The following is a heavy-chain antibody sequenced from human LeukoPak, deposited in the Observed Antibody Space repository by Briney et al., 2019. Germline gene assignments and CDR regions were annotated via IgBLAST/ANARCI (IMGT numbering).Heavy chain of an antibody. J-gene: IGHJ4*02. CDR2: INPNSGGT. Sequence: ASAKVSCKASGYTFTGYYMHWVRQAPGQGLEWMGRINPNSGGTNYAQKFQGRVTMTRDTSISTAYMELSRLRSDDTAVYYCARDPGIWELSFRPPDYWGQGTLVTVSS. D-gene: IGHD3-16*02. CDR3: ARDPGIWELSFRPPDY. V-gene: IGHV1-2*06. CDR1: GYTFTGYY.